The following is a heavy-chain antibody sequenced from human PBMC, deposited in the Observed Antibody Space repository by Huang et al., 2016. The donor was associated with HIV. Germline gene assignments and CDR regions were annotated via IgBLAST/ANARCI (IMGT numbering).Heavy chain of an antibody. J-gene: IGHJ4*02. Sequence: QIQLVQSGAEVKKPGASVKVSCKASGYTFTNYGITWVRQAPGQGLEWSGWISTVNGNTDYAPKVQGRVTMTTDTPTTTAFMELRSLRSDDTAVYYCARDLDIVVPTAPDYWGQGTLVTVSS. CDR1: GYTFTNYG. D-gene: IGHD2-21*02. CDR3: ARDLDIVVPTAPDY. CDR2: ISTVNGNT. V-gene: IGHV1-18*01.